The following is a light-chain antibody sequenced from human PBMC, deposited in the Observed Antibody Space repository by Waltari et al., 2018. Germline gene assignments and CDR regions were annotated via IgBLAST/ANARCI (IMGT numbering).Light chain of an antibody. J-gene: IGKJ1*01. V-gene: IGKV3D-20*02. CDR1: SRISTSY. CDR2: GVS. Sequence: EIVLTQSPTSMAVSQGERVTISCTASSRISTSYLHWYQQKPGLPPRLLVYGVSSLASGVPARFSGSGSGTSYTLTINSLEAGDAATYYCQQGHSIPWTFGQGTKVDIK. CDR3: QQGHSIPWT.